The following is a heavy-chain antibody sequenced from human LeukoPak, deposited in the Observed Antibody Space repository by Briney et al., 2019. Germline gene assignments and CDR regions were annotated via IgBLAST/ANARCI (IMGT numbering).Heavy chain of an antibody. Sequence: GASVKVSCKVSGYTLTELSMHWVRQSPGKGLQWMGGLDPENGETTYAQNFQGRVTMTRDTSTSTVYMELSGLRSEDTAVYYCARDVSSSPAWWFDPWGQGTLVIVSS. CDR3: ARDVSSSPAWWFDP. CDR1: GYTLTELS. V-gene: IGHV1-24*01. D-gene: IGHD6-6*01. CDR2: LDPENGET. J-gene: IGHJ5*02.